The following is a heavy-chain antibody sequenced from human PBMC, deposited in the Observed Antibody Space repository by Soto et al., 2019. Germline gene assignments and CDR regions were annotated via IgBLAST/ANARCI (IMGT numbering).Heavy chain of an antibody. CDR2: IYYSGST. CDR3: ARLRVVKNAFDI. CDR1: GGSISTYY. Sequence: PSETLSLTCTLSGGSISTYYWSWIRQPPGKGLEWIGYIYYSGSTNYNPSLKSRVTISVDTSKNQFSLKLSSVTAADTAVYYCARLRVVKNAFDIWGQGTMVTVSS. J-gene: IGHJ3*02. D-gene: IGHD2-15*01. V-gene: IGHV4-59*01.